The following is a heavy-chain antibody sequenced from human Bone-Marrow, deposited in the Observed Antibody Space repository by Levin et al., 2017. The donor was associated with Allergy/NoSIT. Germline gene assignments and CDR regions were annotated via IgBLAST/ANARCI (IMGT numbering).Heavy chain of an antibody. Sequence: PGGSLRLSCAASGFTFSSYAMSWVRQAPGKGLEWVSAISGSGGSTYYADSVRGRFTISRDNSKNTLYLQMNSLRAEDTAVYYCAKGVWGSYRYDAFDIWGQGTMVTVSS. CDR3: AKGVWGSYRYDAFDI. CDR1: GFTFSSYA. J-gene: IGHJ3*02. D-gene: IGHD3-16*02. CDR2: ISGSGGST. V-gene: IGHV3-23*01.